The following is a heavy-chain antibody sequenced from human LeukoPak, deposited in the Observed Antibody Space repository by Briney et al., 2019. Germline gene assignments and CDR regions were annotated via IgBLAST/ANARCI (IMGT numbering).Heavy chain of an antibody. CDR1: GGSIGDYY. Sequence: PSETLSLTCSVSGGSIGDYYWTWVRQPPGEGLEWIGYISYTGSTSYYPSLKSRVTISIDTYRKKFSLELTSVTAADTAVYYCSRLSSDYYETSNYFYYMDVWGKGTTVTVSS. J-gene: IGHJ6*03. CDR3: SRLSSDYYETSNYFYYMDV. D-gene: IGHD3-22*01. CDR2: ISYTGST. V-gene: IGHV4-59*08.